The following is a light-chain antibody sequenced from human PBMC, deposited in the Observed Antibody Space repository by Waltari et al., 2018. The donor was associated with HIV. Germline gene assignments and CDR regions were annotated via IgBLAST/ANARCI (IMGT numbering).Light chain of an antibody. CDR1: SRAVGGYNL. CDR2: DVS. V-gene: IGLV2-14*03. CDR3: NSYTTSSTLHVV. J-gene: IGLJ2*01. Sequence: QSALTPPASVSGSPGPSLTISCTGTSRAVGGYNLVLRYQHHPGKAPKPMIYDVSKRPSGVSNRFSGSKSGNTASLTISGLQAEDEADYYCNSYTTSSTLHVVFGGGTKLTVL.